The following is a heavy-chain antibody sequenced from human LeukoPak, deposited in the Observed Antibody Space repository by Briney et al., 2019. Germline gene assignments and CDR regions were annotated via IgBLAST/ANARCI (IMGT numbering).Heavy chain of an antibody. CDR3: ARLVGAPHFDY. D-gene: IGHD1-26*01. J-gene: IGHJ4*02. CDR2: IYHSGST. CDR1: GYSISSGYY. V-gene: IGHV4-38-2*02. Sequence: SETLSLTCTVSGYSISSGYYWGWIRQPPGKGLEWIGSIYHSGSTYYNPSLKSRVTISVDTSKNQFSLKLSSVTAADTAVYYYARLVGAPHFDYWGQGTLVTVSS.